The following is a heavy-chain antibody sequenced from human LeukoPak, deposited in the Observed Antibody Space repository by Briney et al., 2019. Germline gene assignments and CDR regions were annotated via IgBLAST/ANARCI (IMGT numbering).Heavy chain of an antibody. V-gene: IGHV3-48*01. CDR1: GFTFSSYS. D-gene: IGHD1-1*01. CDR3: ARGFQLESTDY. CDR2: ISSSSSTI. J-gene: IGHJ4*02. Sequence: PGGSLRLSCAASGFTFSSYSMNWVRQAPGKGLEWVSYISSSSSTIYYADSVKGRFTISRDNAKNSLCLQMNSLRAEDTAAYYCARGFQLESTDYWGQGTLVTVSS.